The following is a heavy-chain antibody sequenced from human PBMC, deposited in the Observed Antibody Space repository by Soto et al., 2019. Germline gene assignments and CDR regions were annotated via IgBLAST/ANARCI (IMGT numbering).Heavy chain of an antibody. CDR2: IIPICGTA. Sequence: QVQLVQSGAEVKKPGSSVKVSCKASGGTFSSYAISWVRQAPGQGLEWVGGIIPICGTANYAQKLQGRVTITGDESTSTAYMERSSLRSEDTAVYYCARVRGSKGGYTLDYWGQGTLVTVSS. V-gene: IGHV1-69*12. D-gene: IGHD5-12*01. CDR3: ARVRGSKGGYTLDY. J-gene: IGHJ4*02. CDR1: GGTFSSYA.